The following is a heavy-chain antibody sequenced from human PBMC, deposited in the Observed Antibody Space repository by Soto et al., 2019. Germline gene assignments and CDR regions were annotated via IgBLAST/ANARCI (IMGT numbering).Heavy chain of an antibody. CDR2: ISHDGSRK. CDR1: GFTFMGYG. Sequence: PGGSLRLSCAASGFTFMGYGMHWARQAPGKGLEWVAIISHDGSRKYYAESVKGRFTISRDNSKKTLYVQMNSLRAEDTAVYYCARGGGDYGDFFDYWGHGTLVTVSS. J-gene: IGHJ4*01. V-gene: IGHV3-33*05. CDR3: ARGGGDYGDFFDY. D-gene: IGHD4-17*01.